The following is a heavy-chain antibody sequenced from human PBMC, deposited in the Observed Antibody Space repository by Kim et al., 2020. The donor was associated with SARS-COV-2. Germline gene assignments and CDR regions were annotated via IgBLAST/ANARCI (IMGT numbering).Heavy chain of an antibody. CDR1: GFTFSSYA. J-gene: IGHJ1*01. CDR2: ISGSGGST. Sequence: GGSLRLSCAASGFTFSSYAMSWVRQAPGKGLEWVSAISGSGGSTYYADSVKGRFTISRDNSKNTLYLQMNSLRAEDTAVYYCAKGRWVWSSHWQGDWGQGPLVPVFS. CDR3: AKGRWVWSSHWQGD. D-gene: IGHD6-13*01. V-gene: IGHV3-23*01.